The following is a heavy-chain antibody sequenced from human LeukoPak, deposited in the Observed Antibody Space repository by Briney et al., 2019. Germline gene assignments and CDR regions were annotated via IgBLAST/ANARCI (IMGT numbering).Heavy chain of an antibody. V-gene: IGHV1-2*02. D-gene: IGHD3-16*02. CDR3: ARVRRPITCGGLIVTYYFDY. J-gene: IGHJ4*02. Sequence: ASVKVSCKASGYSFTGYYIYWVRQAPGQGLEWLGWINPNSGGTIYTQGFQGRVTMTRDTSISTAYMELSRLRSDDTAVYYCARVRRPITCGGLIVTYYFDYWGQGTLVTVSS. CDR2: INPNSGGT. CDR1: GYSFTGYY.